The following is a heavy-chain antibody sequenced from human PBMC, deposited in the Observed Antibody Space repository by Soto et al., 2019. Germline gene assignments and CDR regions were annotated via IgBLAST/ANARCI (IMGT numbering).Heavy chain of an antibody. CDR3: ATADGFGVVTPFFEY. V-gene: IGHV4-39*01. CDR2: SYYRGST. CDR1: GGSISSRSHY. J-gene: IGHJ4*02. D-gene: IGHD3-3*01. Sequence: QLQLQESGPGLVKPSETLSLTCTVSGGSISSRSHYWGWIRQSPGKHLEWIGSSYYRGSTHYNQSLKTRVTISVDTSKNQVSLKVYSVTAADTAVYYCATADGFGVVTPFFEYWGQGILVTVSS.